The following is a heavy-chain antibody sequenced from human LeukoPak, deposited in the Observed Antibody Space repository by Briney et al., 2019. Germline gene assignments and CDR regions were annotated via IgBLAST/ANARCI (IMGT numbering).Heavy chain of an antibody. CDR1: GFTFEDHA. CDR3: AREGAGYRGYDYDYFYAMDV. D-gene: IGHD5-12*01. J-gene: IGHJ6*02. Sequence: PGGSLRLSCAASGFTFEDHAMNWVCQVPGKGLEWVSGINGNGGSTGYADSVKGRFTISRDNAKNSVYLQMSSLRAEDTALYYCAREGAGYRGYDYDYFYAMDVWGQGTTVTVSS. V-gene: IGHV3-20*04. CDR2: INGNGGST.